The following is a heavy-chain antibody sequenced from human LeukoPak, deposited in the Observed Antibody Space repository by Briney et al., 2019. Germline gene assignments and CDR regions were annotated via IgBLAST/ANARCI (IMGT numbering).Heavy chain of an antibody. CDR2: IYCSGST. CDR1: GGSISSHY. CDR3: ARVGGSYIWFDP. J-gene: IGHJ5*02. D-gene: IGHD1-26*01. V-gene: IGHV4-59*11. Sequence: SSETLSLTCTVSGGSISSHYWSWIRQPPGKGLEWIGYIYCSGSTNYNPSLKSRVTISVDTSKNQFSLKLSSVTAADTAVYYCARVGGSYIWFDPWGQGTLVTVSS.